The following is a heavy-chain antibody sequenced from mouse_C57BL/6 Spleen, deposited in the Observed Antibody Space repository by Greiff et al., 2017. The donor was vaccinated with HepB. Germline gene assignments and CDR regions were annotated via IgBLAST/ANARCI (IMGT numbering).Heavy chain of an antibody. CDR2: INPSTGGT. CDR3: ARTGVTTKFAY. V-gene: IGHV1-42*01. J-gene: IGHJ3*01. D-gene: IGHD2-2*01. Sequence: EVQLQQSGPELVKPGASVKISCKASGYSFTGYYMNWVKQSPEKSLEWIGEINPSTGGTTYNQKFKAKATLTVDKSSSTAYMQLKSLTSEDSAVYYCARTGVTTKFAYWGQGTLVTVSA. CDR1: GYSFTGYY.